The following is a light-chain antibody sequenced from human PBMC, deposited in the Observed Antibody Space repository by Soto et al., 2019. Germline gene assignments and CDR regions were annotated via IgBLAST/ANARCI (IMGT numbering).Light chain of an antibody. J-gene: IGKJ5*01. Sequence: IQMTQSPSSLSASVGDRVTITCQTSQDIAKNLNWYQQKPGKAPKLLIYDASSLQTGVPSRFSGSGSATHFTFTISSLQSEDIATYYCQQYDNLLPITFGQGTRLEIK. CDR2: DAS. V-gene: IGKV1-33*01. CDR1: QDIAKN. CDR3: QQYDNLLPIT.